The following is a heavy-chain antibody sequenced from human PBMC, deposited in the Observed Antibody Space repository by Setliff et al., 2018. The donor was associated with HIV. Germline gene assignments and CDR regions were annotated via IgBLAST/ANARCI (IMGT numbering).Heavy chain of an antibody. CDR1: GGSFSGYY. Sequence: SETLSLTCAVYGGSFSGYYWSWIRQPPGKGLEWIGHIYTSGSTNYNPSLKSRVTMSVDTSKNQFSLKLSSVTAADTAVYYCARDVPWGDYYYYMDVWGKGTTVTVSS. D-gene: IGHD3-16*01. J-gene: IGHJ6*03. V-gene: IGHV4-59*10. CDR3: ARDVPWGDYYYYMDV. CDR2: IYTSGST.